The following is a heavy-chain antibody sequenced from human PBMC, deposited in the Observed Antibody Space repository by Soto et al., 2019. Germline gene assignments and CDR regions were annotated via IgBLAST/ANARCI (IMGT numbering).Heavy chain of an antibody. CDR2: IDYSGRT. J-gene: IGHJ4*02. CDR1: GGSISSRDYY. D-gene: IGHD5-18*01. CDR3: ARELSAYSYGPGEVY. Sequence: PSETLSLTCTVSGGSISSRDYYWTWIRQPPGKALEWIGYIDYSGRTSFNPSLKSRVSISIDIARNQFFMTLTSTTSADTAMYYCARELSAYSYGPGEVYWGQGTLVTVS. V-gene: IGHV4-30-4*01.